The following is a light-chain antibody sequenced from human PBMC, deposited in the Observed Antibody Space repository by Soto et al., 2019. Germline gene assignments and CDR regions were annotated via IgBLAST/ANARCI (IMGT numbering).Light chain of an antibody. J-gene: IGKJ1*01. Sequence: EIVLTQSPGTLSLSPGERATLSCRASQSVTSTHLAWYQQKPGQAPRLLIYAASSRATGIPDRFSGSGSGTGFTFTISRLEPEDFAVYYCPQYGSSPWTFGQGTKVEIK. V-gene: IGKV3-20*01. CDR2: AAS. CDR3: PQYGSSPWT. CDR1: QSVTSTH.